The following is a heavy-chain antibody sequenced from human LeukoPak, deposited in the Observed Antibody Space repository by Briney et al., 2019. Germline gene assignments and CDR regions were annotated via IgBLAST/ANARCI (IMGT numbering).Heavy chain of an antibody. CDR3: AKGGIAVAGTSVYYYMDV. J-gene: IGHJ6*03. CDR2: ISGSGGST. CDR1: GFTFSNYW. Sequence: GGSLRLSCAASGFTFSNYWMSWVRQAPGKGLEWVSGISGSGGSTYYADSVKGRFTISRDNSKNTLYLQMNSLRAEDTAVYYCAKGGIAVAGTSVYYYMDVWGKGTTVTISS. V-gene: IGHV3-23*01. D-gene: IGHD6-13*01.